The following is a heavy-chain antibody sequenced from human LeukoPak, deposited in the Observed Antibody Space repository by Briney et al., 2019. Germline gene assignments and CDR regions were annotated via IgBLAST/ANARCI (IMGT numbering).Heavy chain of an antibody. CDR1: GFTFSSYE. CDR3: ARKYCSTTSCLFDN. D-gene: IGHD2-2*01. J-gene: IGHJ4*02. V-gene: IGHV3-48*03. CDR2: ISSSGTTI. Sequence: GGPLRLSCAASGFTFSSYEMNWVRQAPGKGLQWVSDISSSGTTIYYADSVKGRFTISRDNAKNSLYLQMNSLRAEDTAVYYCARKYCSTTSCLFDNWGQGTLVTVSS.